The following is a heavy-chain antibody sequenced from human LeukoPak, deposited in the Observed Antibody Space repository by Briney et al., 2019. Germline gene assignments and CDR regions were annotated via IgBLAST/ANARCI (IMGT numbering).Heavy chain of an antibody. V-gene: IGHV4-34*01. Sequence: SETLSLTCAVYGGSFNCYYWSWVRQPPGKGLEWIVEINHSGNTNYNPSLKGRVTISVDTSKNKFSLKLSYVTAAATDVYYCASANDCDFWSGYNWDWGQGTLVSASS. CDR3: ASANDCDFWSGYNWD. CDR1: GGSFNCYY. D-gene: IGHD3-3*01. J-gene: IGHJ4*02. CDR2: INHSGNT.